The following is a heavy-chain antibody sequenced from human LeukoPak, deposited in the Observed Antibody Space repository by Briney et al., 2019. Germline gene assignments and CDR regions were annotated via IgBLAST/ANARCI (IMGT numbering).Heavy chain of an antibody. CDR1: GGSISSYY. V-gene: IGHV4-4*07. Sequence: SETLSLTCTLSGGSISSYYWSCIRQPAGKGLEWIGRIYTSGSTNYNPSLKSQVTMSVDTSKNQFSLKLSSVTAADTAVYYCARDPGAAAEAGAFDMGGQGTIVTLSS. D-gene: IGHD6-13*01. J-gene: IGHJ3*02. CDR2: IYTSGST. CDR3: ARDPGAAAEAGAFDM.